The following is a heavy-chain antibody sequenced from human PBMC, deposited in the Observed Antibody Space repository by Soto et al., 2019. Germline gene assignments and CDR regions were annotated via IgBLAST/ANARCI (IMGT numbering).Heavy chain of an antibody. CDR3: ATMNGYFEY. Sequence: GGSLRLSCADSGFRFSSYSMSWVRQTPGKGLEWVAAITATGDRTYYADSVTGRFTISRDNSKKTHYLQMTSLRAEDTAMYYCATMNGYFEYWGQGTTVTVYS. D-gene: IGHD3-22*01. CDR2: ITATGDRT. J-gene: IGHJ4*02. CDR1: GFRFSSYS. V-gene: IGHV3-23*01.